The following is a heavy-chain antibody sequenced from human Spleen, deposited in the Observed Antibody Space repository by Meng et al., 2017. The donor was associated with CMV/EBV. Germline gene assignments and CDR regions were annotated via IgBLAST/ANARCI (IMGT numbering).Heavy chain of an antibody. CDR3: VRDNHGFGELRQDV. D-gene: IGHD3-10*01. V-gene: IGHV3-7*01. CDR1: EFTFSGYW. CDR2: IKQDGSER. Sequence: GESLKISCTGFEFTFSGYWMSWVRQAPGKGLEWVAKIKQDGSERYYVDPVKGRFIISRDNAKKSLYLEMNSLRPEDTALYYCVRDNHGFGELRQDVWGQGTTVTVSS. J-gene: IGHJ6*02.